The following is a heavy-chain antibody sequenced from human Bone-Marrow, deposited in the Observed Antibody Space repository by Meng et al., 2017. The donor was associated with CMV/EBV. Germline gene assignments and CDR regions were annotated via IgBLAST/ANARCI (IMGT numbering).Heavy chain of an antibody. CDR1: GGSFSGYY. CDR2: INHSGST. J-gene: IGHJ6*02. V-gene: IGHV4-34*01. Sequence: SETLSLTCAVYGGSFSGYYWSWIRQPPGKGLEWIGEINHSGSTNYNPSLKSRVTISVDTSKNQFSLKLSSVTAADTTVYYCARDRVRQLVMYYGMDVWGQGTTVTVSS. D-gene: IGHD6-6*01. CDR3: ARDRVRQLVMYYGMDV.